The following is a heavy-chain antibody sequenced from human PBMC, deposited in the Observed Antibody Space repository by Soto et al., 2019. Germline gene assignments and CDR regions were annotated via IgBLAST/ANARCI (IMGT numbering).Heavy chain of an antibody. V-gene: IGHV3-23*01. CDR2: ISGSGGST. D-gene: IGHD1-7*01. J-gene: IGHJ4*02. CDR3: AKVHSSENYRYFDY. CDR1: GFTFSDYY. Sequence: GGSLRLSCAASGFTFSDYYMSWIRQAPGKGLEWVSAISGSGGSTYYADSVKGRFTISRDNSKNTLYLQMNSLRAEDTAVYYCAKVHSSENYRYFDYWGQGTLVTVSS.